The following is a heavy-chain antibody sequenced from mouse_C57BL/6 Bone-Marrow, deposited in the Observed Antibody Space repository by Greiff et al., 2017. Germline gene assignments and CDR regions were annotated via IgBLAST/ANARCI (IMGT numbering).Heavy chain of an antibody. J-gene: IGHJ2*01. CDR2: IYPGSGRT. D-gene: IGHD1-1*01. V-gene: IGHV1-55*01. CDR1: GYTFTSYW. CDR3: ASPHYYGKGGYFDY. Sequence: QVQLQQPGAELVKPGASVKMSCKASGYTFTSYWITWVKQRPGQGLEWIGDIYPGSGRTNYNEKFKSKATLPVDTSSSTAYMQLSSLTSEDSAVYYCASPHYYGKGGYFDYWGQGTTLTVSS.